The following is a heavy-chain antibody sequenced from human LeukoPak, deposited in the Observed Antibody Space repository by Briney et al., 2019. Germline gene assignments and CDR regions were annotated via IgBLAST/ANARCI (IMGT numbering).Heavy chain of an antibody. CDR2: NYYCWST. J-gene: IGHJ6*03. D-gene: IGHD2-21*02. CDR3: ATCIGGDCSPHGDYYYYYMDV. V-gene: IGHV4-59*01. CDR1: GGPISIYY. Sequence: SETLSLICTVSGGPISIYYWSWIRQPPGKGLEWIGYNYYCWSTNYHPSLKSRVNISVDTSKNQFSLKLSSVTAADTAVYYCATCIGGDCSPHGDYYYYYMDVWGKGTTVTVSS.